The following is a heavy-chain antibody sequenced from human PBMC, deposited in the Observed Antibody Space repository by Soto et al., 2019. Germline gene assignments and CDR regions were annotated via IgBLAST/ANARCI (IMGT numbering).Heavy chain of an antibody. CDR1: GFTFSSYA. Sequence: QVQLVESGGGVVQPGRSLRLSCAASGFTFSSYAMHWVRQAPGTGLEWVAVISYDGSNKYYADSVKGRFTISRDNSKNTLYLEMNSLRADDTAVYYWARPGRQDCISTSCYGGRYNWFDPWGQGTLVTVSS. CDR2: ISYDGSNK. CDR3: ARPGRQDCISTSCYGGRYNWFDP. V-gene: IGHV3-30-3*01. D-gene: IGHD2-2*01. J-gene: IGHJ5*02.